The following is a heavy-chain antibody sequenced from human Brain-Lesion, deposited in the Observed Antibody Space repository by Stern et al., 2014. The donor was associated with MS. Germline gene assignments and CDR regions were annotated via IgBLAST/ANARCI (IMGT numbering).Heavy chain of an antibody. CDR1: GGSISSGGYY. CDR3: ARGRVVPGFQYYATDV. Sequence: VQLGQSGPGLVKPSQTLSLSCTVSGGSISSGGYYWSWIRQPAGKGLEWIGRIFNSGSTSYNPSLKSRVTISIDTSKNQFSLRLNSMTAADTAVYYCARGRVVPGFQYYATDVWGQGTTVIVSS. V-gene: IGHV4-61*02. D-gene: IGHD2-2*01. CDR2: IFNSGST. J-gene: IGHJ6*02.